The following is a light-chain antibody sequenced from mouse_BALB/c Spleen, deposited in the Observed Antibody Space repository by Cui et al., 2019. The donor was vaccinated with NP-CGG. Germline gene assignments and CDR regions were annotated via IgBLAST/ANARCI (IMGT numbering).Light chain of an antibody. CDR3: ALWYSNLWV. Sequence: QAVVTQESALTTSPGETVTLTCRSSTGAVTTSNYANWVQEKPDHLFNGLIGGTNNRAPGVPARFSGSLIGDKAALTITGAQTEDETIYFCALWYSNLWVFGGGTKLTVL. V-gene: IGLV1*01. CDR1: TGAVTTSNY. CDR2: GTN. J-gene: IGLJ1*01.